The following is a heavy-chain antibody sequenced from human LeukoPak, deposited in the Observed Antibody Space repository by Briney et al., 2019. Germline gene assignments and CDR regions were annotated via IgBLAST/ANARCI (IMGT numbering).Heavy chain of an antibody. Sequence: GGSLRLSCGASGFTFSNYEMPGVRQAPGKGLEGVSYIGSGDSDIYYTDSVKGRFTISRDNAKNSLYLQMDSLRAEDTSVYYCARDFNGVFDYWGQGTLVTVSS. J-gene: IGHJ4*02. V-gene: IGHV3-48*03. CDR3: ARDFNGVFDY. CDR1: GFTFSNYE. CDR2: IGSGDSDI. D-gene: IGHD3-10*01.